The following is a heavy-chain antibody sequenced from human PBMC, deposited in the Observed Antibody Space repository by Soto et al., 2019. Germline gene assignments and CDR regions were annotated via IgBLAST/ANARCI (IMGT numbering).Heavy chain of an antibody. V-gene: IGHV4-31*03. J-gene: IGHJ6*02. Sequence: SETLSLTCTVSGGSISSGGYYWSWIRQHPGKGLEWIGYIYYSGSTYYNPSLKSRVTISVDTSKNQFSLKLSSVTAADTAVYYCAKGDSWSSGYYYYGMDVWGQGTTVTVSS. CDR1: GGSISSGGYY. CDR2: IYYSGST. CDR3: AKGDSWSSGYYYYGMDV. D-gene: IGHD6-13*01.